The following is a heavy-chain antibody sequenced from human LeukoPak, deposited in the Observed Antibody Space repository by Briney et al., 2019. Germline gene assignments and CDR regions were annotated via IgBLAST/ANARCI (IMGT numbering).Heavy chain of an antibody. Sequence: PGGSLRLSCAASGFTFSSYAMTWVRQAPGKGLEWVSGITSSGASAYYAASVKGRFTVSRDNSENTLYLQINNLSAEDTGTYYCVRDEDLYSPTWYLFEDWGKGTLVTVSS. V-gene: IGHV3-23*01. D-gene: IGHD1-26*01. CDR3: VRDEDLYSPTWYLFED. CDR1: GFTFSSYA. CDR2: ITSSGASA. J-gene: IGHJ4*02.